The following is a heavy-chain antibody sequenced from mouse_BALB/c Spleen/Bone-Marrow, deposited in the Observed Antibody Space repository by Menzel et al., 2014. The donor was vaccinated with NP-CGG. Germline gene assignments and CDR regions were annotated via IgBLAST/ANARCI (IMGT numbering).Heavy chain of an antibody. Sequence: LQQSGAELVKPGASMKMSCKASGYTFTSYNLHWIKQTPGQGLEWIGATYPGNGDTSYNQRFKGKATLTTDKSSNTAYMQLSSLTSEDSAVYYCAREGRSHFDHWGQGSTLTVSS. V-gene: IGHV1-12*01. J-gene: IGHJ2*01. CDR1: GYTFTSYN. CDR3: AREGRSHFDH. CDR2: TYPGNGDT.